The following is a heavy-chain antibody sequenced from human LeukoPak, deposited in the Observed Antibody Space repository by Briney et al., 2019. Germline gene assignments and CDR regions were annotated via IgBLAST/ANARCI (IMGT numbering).Heavy chain of an antibody. CDR3: AKDSSADDSSGYSYYFDY. Sequence: PGGSVRLFCAVWGFTYRSYGVQWVPQAPGKGFGWVSVISFEATNKYYANSVKGRFTISRDNSKNTLYLQMNSLRAEDTAVYYCAKDSSADDSSGYSYYFDYWRQGTLVTVSS. V-gene: IGHV3-30*18. CDR2: ISFEATNK. CDR1: GFTYRSYG. J-gene: IGHJ4*02. D-gene: IGHD3-22*01.